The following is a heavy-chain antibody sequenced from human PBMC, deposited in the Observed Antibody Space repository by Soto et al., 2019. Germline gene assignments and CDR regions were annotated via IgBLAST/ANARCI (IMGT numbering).Heavy chain of an antibody. CDR2: IYYSGTT. CDR3: ANSITARPYYFAY. V-gene: IGHV4-39*01. Sequence: PSETLSLTCTVSGGSISTSSHYWGWIRQPPGKGLEWIGNIYYSGTTYYNPSLKSRVIISVDTSKNQFSLKLNSVTAADTAVYYCANSITARPYYFAYWGPGTLVTVSS. J-gene: IGHJ4*02. CDR1: GGSISTSSHY. D-gene: IGHD6-6*01.